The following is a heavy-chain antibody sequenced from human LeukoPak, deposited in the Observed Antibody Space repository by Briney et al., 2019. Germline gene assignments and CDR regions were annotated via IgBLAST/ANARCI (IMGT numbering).Heavy chain of an antibody. D-gene: IGHD1-7*01. CDR3: ATRNCTGTTCYPLDD. Sequence: PGGSLRLSCVASGLTFSVAGMQWVRQAPGKGLEWVSAIIGNSASVYYKDSVKGRFTISRDNSKNTLYLHMNRLRAEDTAIYYCATRNCTGTTCYPLDDWGQGTLVTVSS. J-gene: IGHJ4*02. CDR1: GLTFSVAG. V-gene: IGHV3-23*01. CDR2: IIGNSASV.